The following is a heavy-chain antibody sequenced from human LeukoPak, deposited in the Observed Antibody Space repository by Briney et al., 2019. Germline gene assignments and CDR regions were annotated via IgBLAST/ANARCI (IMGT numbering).Heavy chain of an antibody. Sequence: PGGSLRLSCAASGFTFSSQSMNWVRQPPGEGVEWVSSISGDSNHIFYADSVKGRFTISRDNAKKSVYLQMNSLRAEDTAVYYCAKSAYGSGSYRYYFDYWGQGTLVTVSS. CDR2: ISGDSNHI. D-gene: IGHD3-10*01. CDR1: GFTFSSQS. CDR3: AKSAYGSGSYRYYFDY. V-gene: IGHV3-21*04. J-gene: IGHJ4*02.